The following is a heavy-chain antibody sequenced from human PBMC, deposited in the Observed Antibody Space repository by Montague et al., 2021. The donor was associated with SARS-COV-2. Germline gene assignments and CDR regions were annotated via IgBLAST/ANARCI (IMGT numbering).Heavy chain of an antibody. J-gene: IGHJ4*02. V-gene: IGHV1-18*01. CDR3: ARGTSNYYNSSGYSDY. D-gene: IGHD3-22*01. Sequence: SVMVSCKASGYSFTSYAINWVRQAPGHGLEWMGWISAYNGNTNYAQKLQGRVTMTTHRSTNTAYMELRNLRSDDTAVYYCARGTSNYYNSSGYSDYWDQGTLVTVSS. CDR1: GYSFTSYA. CDR2: ISAYNGNT.